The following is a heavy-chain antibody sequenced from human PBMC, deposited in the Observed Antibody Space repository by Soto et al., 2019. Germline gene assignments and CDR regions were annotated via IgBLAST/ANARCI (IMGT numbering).Heavy chain of an antibody. CDR1: AFSLSTGGVG. J-gene: IGHJ6*02. CDR3: IQSRCGGDCLQSYASYYYYGMDV. D-gene: IGHD2-21*02. Sequence: GPTLVNATQNLSLTCTFSAFSLSTGGVGVGWIRQPPGKALEWLALIYRDDDKRYSPSLRSRLTITKDTSKNQVVLTMTNMDPVDTATYYCIQSRCGGDCLQSYASYYYYGMDVWGQGTTVTVSS. CDR2: IYRDDDK. V-gene: IGHV2-5*02.